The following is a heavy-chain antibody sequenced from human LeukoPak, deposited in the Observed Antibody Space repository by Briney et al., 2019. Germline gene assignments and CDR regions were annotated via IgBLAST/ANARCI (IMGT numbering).Heavy chain of an antibody. CDR2: ISSSGSTI. V-gene: IGHV3-48*03. CDR1: GFTFSSYE. D-gene: IGHD3-10*02. CDR3: AELGITMIGGV. J-gene: IGHJ6*04. Sequence: QAGGSLRLSCAASGFTFSSYEMNWVRQAPGKGLEWVSYISSSGSTIYYADSVEGRFTISRGNAKNSLYLQMNSLRAEDTAVYYCAELGITMIGGVWGKGTTVTISS.